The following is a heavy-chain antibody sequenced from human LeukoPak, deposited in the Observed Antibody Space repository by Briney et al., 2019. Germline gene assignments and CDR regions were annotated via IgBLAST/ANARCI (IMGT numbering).Heavy chain of an antibody. Sequence: GGSLRLSCAASEFTFNNYRMNWVRQAPGRGLEWVSFITGSSDTIYYADSVKGRFTISRDNAKNTLYLQMNSLSAEDTAVYYCARDRPYSGSYYYWGQGTLVTVSS. CDR1: EFTFNNYR. CDR3: ARDRPYSGSYYY. V-gene: IGHV3-48*01. J-gene: IGHJ4*02. CDR2: ITGSSDTI. D-gene: IGHD1-26*01.